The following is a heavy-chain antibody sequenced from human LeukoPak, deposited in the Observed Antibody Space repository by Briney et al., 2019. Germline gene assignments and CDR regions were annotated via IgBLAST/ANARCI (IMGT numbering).Heavy chain of an antibody. V-gene: IGHV1-2*02. CDR3: ARGGVRRAKDPYYCDY. CDR1: GYTFSDYY. Sequence: ASVKVPCKASGYTFSDYYMHWVRQAPGQGPEWMGWINPNSGGAKFPQKFQGRVTMTRDTSNSTAYMELTGLRSDDTAVYYCARGGVRRAKDPYYCDYWGRGTLVTVSS. D-gene: IGHD3-10*01. J-gene: IGHJ4*02. CDR2: INPNSGGA.